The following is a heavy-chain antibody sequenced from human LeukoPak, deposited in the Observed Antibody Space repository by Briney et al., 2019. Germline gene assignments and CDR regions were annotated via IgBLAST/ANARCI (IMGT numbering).Heavy chain of an antibody. CDR1: GFTFSGYS. CDR3: VKDRPTWPIDY. Sequence: GRSLRLSCAASGFTFSGYSMSWVRQAPGKGLEWVSSIGSSGVGTYYADSVKGRFTVSRDNSQNTQYLQMNSLRAEDTAVYYCVKDRPTWPIDYWGQGTLVTVSS. D-gene: IGHD5-12*01. V-gene: IGHV3-23*01. J-gene: IGHJ4*02. CDR2: IGSSGVGT.